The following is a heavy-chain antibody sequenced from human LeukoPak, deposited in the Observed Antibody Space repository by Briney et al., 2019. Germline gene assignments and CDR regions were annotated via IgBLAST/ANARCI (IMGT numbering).Heavy chain of an antibody. V-gene: IGHV3-11*04. Sequence: PGGSLRLSCAASGFTFSDYNMRWIRQAPGKGLEWVSSISRSGSTKYYADSVKGRFTISRDNAKNSLYLQMNSLRAEDTAVYYCARGGAYYYYMDVWGKGTTVTVS. J-gene: IGHJ6*03. CDR3: ARGGAYYYYMDV. CDR2: ISRSGSTK. D-gene: IGHD4/OR15-4a*01. CDR1: GFTFSDYN.